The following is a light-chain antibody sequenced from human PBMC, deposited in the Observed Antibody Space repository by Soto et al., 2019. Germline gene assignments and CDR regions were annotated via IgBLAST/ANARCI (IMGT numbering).Light chain of an antibody. CDR2: DVS. J-gene: IGLJ3*02. CDR1: SSDVGGYNY. V-gene: IGLV2-11*01. Sequence: QSALTQPRSVSGSPGQSVTISCTGTSSDVGGYNYVSWYQQHPGKAPKLMIYDVSKRPSGVPDRFSGSKSGNTASLTISGLQAEDEANYYCCSYAGSYTRVFGGGTPLTVL. CDR3: CSYAGSYTRV.